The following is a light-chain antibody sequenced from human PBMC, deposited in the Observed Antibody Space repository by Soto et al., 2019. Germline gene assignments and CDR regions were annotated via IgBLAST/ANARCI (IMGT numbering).Light chain of an antibody. Sequence: DIVMTHSPLSLPFTPGEPASISCSSSQSLLNSNGYNYLDWYLQKPGQSPQLLIYLGSNRAAGVPDRFSGSGSGTNFTLKISRVEAEDVGVYHCMQALTAPPTFGQGTKVDI. CDR2: LGS. CDR3: MQALTAPPT. V-gene: IGKV2-28*01. J-gene: IGKJ1*01. CDR1: QSLLNSNGYNY.